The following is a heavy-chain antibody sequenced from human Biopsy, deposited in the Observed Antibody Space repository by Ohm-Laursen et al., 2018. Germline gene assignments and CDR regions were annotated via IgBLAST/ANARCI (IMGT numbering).Heavy chain of an antibody. CDR1: GASVRSHF. D-gene: IGHD3-3*01. J-gene: IGHJ4*02. Sequence: SETLSLTCTLSGASVRSHFLTWIRQPPGKGLQWIGSISNSGTTKSSPSLKSRVNISLHTSKNQLSLKLTSVTAADTAVYYCARLSTLFEVADFTDDWGQGTLVTVSS. V-gene: IGHV4-59*08. CDR2: ISNSGTT. CDR3: ARLSTLFEVADFTDD.